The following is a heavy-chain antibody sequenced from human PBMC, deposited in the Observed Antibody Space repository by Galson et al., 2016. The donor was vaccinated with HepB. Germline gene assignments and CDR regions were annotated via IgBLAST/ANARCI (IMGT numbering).Heavy chain of an antibody. Sequence: SLRLSCAVSGFTFSSYGIHWVRQAPGKGLGWVAVISYDGSNKYYADSVKGRLTISRDNSKNTLYLQMNSLRAEDTAMYYCAKSPHSSGWGHVDPWGQGTLVIVSS. D-gene: IGHD6-19*01. V-gene: IGHV3-30*18. J-gene: IGHJ5*02. CDR1: GFTFSSYG. CDR2: ISYDGSNK. CDR3: AKSPHSSGWGHVDP.